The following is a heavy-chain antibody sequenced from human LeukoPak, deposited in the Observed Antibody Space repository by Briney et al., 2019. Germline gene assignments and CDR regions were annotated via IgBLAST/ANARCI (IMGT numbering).Heavy chain of an antibody. J-gene: IGHJ4*02. CDR1: GFTFSSYE. CDR2: ISSSATTI. D-gene: IGHD3-3*01. Sequence: GGSLRLSCAASGFTFSSYEMNWVRQAPGKGLEWVSYISSSATTIHYADSVKGRFTISRDNAQNSLYLQMNSLRAEDTAVYYCAKAGHGFGFDYWGQGTLVTVSS. CDR3: AKAGHGFGFDY. V-gene: IGHV3-48*03.